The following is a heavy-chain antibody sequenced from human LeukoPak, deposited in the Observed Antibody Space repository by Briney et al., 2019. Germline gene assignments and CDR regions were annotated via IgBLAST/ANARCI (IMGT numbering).Heavy chain of an antibody. D-gene: IGHD2/OR15-2a*01. Sequence: SETLSLTCTVSGGSISSYYWSWIRQPPGKGLEWIADISDIGSINYNPSLKSRVTISLDASKNQFSLKLSSVTAADTAVYYCAGHHPRNTVDFWGQGTLVTVSS. CDR2: ISDIGSI. CDR1: GGSISSYY. V-gene: IGHV4-59*08. CDR3: AGHHPRNTVDF. J-gene: IGHJ4*02.